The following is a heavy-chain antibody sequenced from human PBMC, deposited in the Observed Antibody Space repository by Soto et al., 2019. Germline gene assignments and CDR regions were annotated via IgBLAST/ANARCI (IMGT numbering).Heavy chain of an antibody. V-gene: IGHV1-2*04. Sequence: ASVKVSCTDSVYTFTVYYMHCVRQAPGQGLEWMGWINPNSGGTNYAQKFQGWVTMTRDTSISTAYMELSRLRSDDTAVYYCARGLKRSRFDYWGQGTLVTVSS. CDR2: INPNSGGT. CDR1: VYTFTVYY. J-gene: IGHJ4*02. CDR3: ARGLKRSRFDY. D-gene: IGHD1-26*01.